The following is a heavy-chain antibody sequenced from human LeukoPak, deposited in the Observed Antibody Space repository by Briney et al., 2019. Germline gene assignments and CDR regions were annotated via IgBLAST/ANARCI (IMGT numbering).Heavy chain of an antibody. CDR2: IHYSGGA. CDR1: GGSISSFY. V-gene: IGHV4-59*01. D-gene: IGHD1-26*01. J-gene: IGHJ4*02. Sequence: SETLSLTCTVSGGSISSFYWSWIRQPPGKRLEYIGYIHYSGGANYNPSLKSRVTMSVDTSKNQFSLRLSSVTVADTAMYYCARGAIVGATADYWGQGTLVTVSS. CDR3: ARGAIVGATADY.